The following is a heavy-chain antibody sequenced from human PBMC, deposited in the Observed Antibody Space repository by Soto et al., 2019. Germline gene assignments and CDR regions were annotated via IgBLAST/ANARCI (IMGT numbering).Heavy chain of an antibody. CDR1: GFTFSAYY. CDR2: IKQDGSEK. J-gene: IGHJ4*02. CDR3: TRGGCSSESYCCFDY. D-gene: IGHD1-26*01. V-gene: IGHV3-7*01. Sequence: EVQLVESGGGLVRPGGSLRLSCAASGFTFSAYYMSWVRQAPGKGLEWVANIKQDGSEKYYVDSVKGRFTISRDNAENSLYLQMNSLRAEDTAVYYCTRGGCSSESYCCFDYWGQGTLVTVSS.